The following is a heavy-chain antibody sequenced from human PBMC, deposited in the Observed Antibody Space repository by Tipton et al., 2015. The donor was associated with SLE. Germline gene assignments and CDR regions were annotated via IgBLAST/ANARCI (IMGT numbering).Heavy chain of an antibody. J-gene: IGHJ4*02. CDR1: GFTFSTYA. V-gene: IGHV3-64*02. CDR3: ARGGGNPPPDY. Sequence: SGFTFSTYAMHWVRQAPGKGLEYISAISGNGRSTSYADSVKGRFTISRDNPKNTLYLQMGSLKTDDMAVYYCARGGGNPPPDYWGRGTLVIVSS. CDR2: ISGNGRST. D-gene: IGHD4-23*01.